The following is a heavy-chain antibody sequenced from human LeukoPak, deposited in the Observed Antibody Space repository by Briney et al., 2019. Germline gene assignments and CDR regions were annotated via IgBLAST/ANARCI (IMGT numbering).Heavy chain of an antibody. Sequence: AGGSLRLSCAASGFTVSSNYMSWVRQAPGKGLGWVSVIYSGGSTYYADSVKGRFTISRDNSKNTLYLQMNSLRAEDTAVYYCARENYGDWFDYWGQGTLVTVSS. CDR1: GFTVSSNY. CDR3: ARENYGDWFDY. V-gene: IGHV3-53*01. CDR2: IYSGGST. J-gene: IGHJ4*02. D-gene: IGHD4-17*01.